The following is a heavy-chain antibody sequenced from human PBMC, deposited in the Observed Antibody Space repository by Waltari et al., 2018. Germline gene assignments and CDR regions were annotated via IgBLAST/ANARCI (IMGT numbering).Heavy chain of an antibody. Sequence: QVQLVESGGGVVQPGRSLRLSCAASGFTFSSYGMHWVRQAPGKGLEWVAVIWYDGSNKYYADSVKGRFTISRDNSKNTLYLQMNSLRAEDTAVYYCARDRFADAFDIWGQGTMVTVSS. J-gene: IGHJ3*02. V-gene: IGHV3-33*01. CDR2: IWYDGSNK. D-gene: IGHD3-16*01. CDR1: GFTFSSYG. CDR3: ARDRFADAFDI.